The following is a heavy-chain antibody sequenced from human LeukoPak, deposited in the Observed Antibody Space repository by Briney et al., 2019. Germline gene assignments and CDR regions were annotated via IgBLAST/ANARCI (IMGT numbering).Heavy chain of an antibody. CDR3: ARDHYPHCSSTSCYRTSYYYYMDV. CDR2: IIPIFGTA. J-gene: IGHJ6*03. V-gene: IGHV1-69*05. Sequence: SVKVSCKASGGTFSSYAISWVRQAPGQGLEWMGGIIPIFGTANYAQKFQGRVTITTDESTSTAYMELSSLRSEDTAVYYCARDHYPHCSSTSCYRTSYYYYMDVWGKGTTVTVSS. D-gene: IGHD2-2*01. CDR1: GGTFSSYA.